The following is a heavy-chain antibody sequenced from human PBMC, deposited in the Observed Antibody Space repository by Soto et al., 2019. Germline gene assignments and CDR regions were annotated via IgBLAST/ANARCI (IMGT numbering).Heavy chain of an antibody. J-gene: IGHJ6*02. D-gene: IGHD6-6*01. V-gene: IGHV3-48*02. CDR2: ISSRSYTI. Sequence: EVQLVESGGGLVQPGGSLRLSCAASGFSFSTYSMNWARQAPGKGLEWVSYISSRSYTIYYVDSVKGRFTISRDNAKNSLYLQMNSLRDEDTAVYYCARGGSSSDNGMDVWGQGTTVTVSS. CDR3: ARGGSSSDNGMDV. CDR1: GFSFSTYS.